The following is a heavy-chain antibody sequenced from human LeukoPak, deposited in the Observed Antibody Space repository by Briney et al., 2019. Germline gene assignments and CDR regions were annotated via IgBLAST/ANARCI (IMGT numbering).Heavy chain of an antibody. CDR1: GFTFSDHY. CDR3: ARGPPYGSRSDYFDY. Sequence: PGGSLRFSCAASGFTFSDHYMDWVRQAPGKGLEWVVRIRKKVNSYTTEYAASVKGRFTISRDNAKNSLYLQMNSLRVEDTAVYYCARGPPYGSRSDYFDYWGQGTLVTVSS. V-gene: IGHV3-72*01. CDR2: IRKKVNSYTT. D-gene: IGHD3-10*01. J-gene: IGHJ4*02.